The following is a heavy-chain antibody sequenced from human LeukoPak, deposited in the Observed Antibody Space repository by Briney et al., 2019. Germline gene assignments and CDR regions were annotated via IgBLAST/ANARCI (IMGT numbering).Heavy chain of an antibody. CDR3: ARRGHGNSSSWYRGWARGQDWFDP. J-gene: IGHJ5*02. V-gene: IGHV4-39*01. CDR1: GGSISSSNHY. CDR2: IYYSGST. D-gene: IGHD6-13*01. Sequence: SETLSLTCTVSGGSISSSNHYWGWIRQPPGKGLEWIGHIYYSGSTYYNPSLKSRVTISVDTSKNQFSLKLSSVTAADTAVYYCARRGHGNSSSWYRGWARGQDWFDPWGQGTLVTVSS.